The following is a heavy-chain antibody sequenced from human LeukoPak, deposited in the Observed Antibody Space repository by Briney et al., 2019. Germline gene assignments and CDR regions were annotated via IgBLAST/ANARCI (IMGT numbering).Heavy chain of an antibody. CDR3: ARGKTRYGDYVLWYY. CDR1: GGSFSGYY. D-gene: IGHD4-17*01. J-gene: IGHJ4*02. V-gene: IGHV4-34*01. CDR2: INHSGST. Sequence: KPSETLSLTCAVYGGSFSGYYWSWLRQPPGKGREGSGEINHSGSTNYNPSLKRRVTISVDTSKSPFSLKLTSVTAADTAVYYCARGKTRYGDYVLWYYWGQGTLVTVSS.